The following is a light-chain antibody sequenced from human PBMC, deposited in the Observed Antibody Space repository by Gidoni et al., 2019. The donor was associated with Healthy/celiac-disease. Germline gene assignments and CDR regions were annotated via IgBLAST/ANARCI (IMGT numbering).Light chain of an antibody. V-gene: IGLV2-14*01. J-gene: IGLJ7*01. CDR3: SSYTSSSTAV. Sequence: QSALTQPASVSGPPGQSITISCTGTSSDVGGYNYVSWYQQHPGKAPKLMIYDVSNRPSGVSSRFSGSKSGNTASLTISGLQAEDEADYYCSSYTSSSTAVFGGGTQLTVL. CDR1: SSDVGGYNY. CDR2: DVS.